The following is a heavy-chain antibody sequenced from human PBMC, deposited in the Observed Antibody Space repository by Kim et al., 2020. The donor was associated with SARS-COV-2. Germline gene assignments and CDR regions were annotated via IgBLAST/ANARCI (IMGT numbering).Heavy chain of an antibody. J-gene: IGHJ4*02. D-gene: IGHD3-10*01. CDR2: T. CDR3: ARDGSMVDFDY. V-gene: IGHV1-3*01. Sequence: TKYSQKFQGRVTITRDTSASTAYMELSSLRSEDTAVYYCARDGSMVDFDYWGQGTLVTVSS.